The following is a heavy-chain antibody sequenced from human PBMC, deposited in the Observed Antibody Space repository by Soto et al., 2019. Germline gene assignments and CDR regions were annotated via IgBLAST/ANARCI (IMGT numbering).Heavy chain of an antibody. J-gene: IGHJ4*02. D-gene: IGHD1-26*01. Sequence: EVQLVESGGGLVEPGGSLRLSCAASGFIFSDHYMDWVRQAPGKGREWIGRVRDKANGYTTEYAASVRGRFTVSRDDSKKSRDLQMKSLQIEDTAMYYCVRNLASGGTYYIDYWGQGTLVTVSS. CDR2: VRDKANGYTT. CDR3: VRNLASGGTYYIDY. CDR1: GFIFSDHY. V-gene: IGHV3-72*01.